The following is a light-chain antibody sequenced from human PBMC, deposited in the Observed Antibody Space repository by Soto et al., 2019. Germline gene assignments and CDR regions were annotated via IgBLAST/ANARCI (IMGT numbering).Light chain of an antibody. CDR3: PSYASGSSHVV. CDR1: SSDIGGYDY. J-gene: IGLJ2*01. V-gene: IGLV2-14*01. Sequence: QSALTQPASVSGSPGQSITLSCTGTSSDIGGYDYVSWYQRHPGKAPKLIIYDVNNRPSGVSNRFSGSKSGNTASLTISGLQAEDAADYYCPSYASGSSHVVFGGGTKLTVL. CDR2: DVN.